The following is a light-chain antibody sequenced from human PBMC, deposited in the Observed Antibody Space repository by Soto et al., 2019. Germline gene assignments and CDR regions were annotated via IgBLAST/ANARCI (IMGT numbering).Light chain of an antibody. V-gene: IGKV3-11*01. CDR1: QSVRTY. J-gene: IGKJ2*01. CDR2: DAS. CDR3: QQRSNWPPMYT. Sequence: EIVLTQSPANLSLSPGERATLSCRASQSVRTYLAWYQQKPGQAPRLLIYDASNRATGIPARFSGSGSGTDFTLTISSLEPEDVAVYYCQQRSNWPPMYTFGQGTKLEIK.